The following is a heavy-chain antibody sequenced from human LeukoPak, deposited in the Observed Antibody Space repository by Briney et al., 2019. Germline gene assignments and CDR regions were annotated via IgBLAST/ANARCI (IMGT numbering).Heavy chain of an antibody. CDR2: IYYSGST. V-gene: IGHV4-59*01. Sequence: SETLSLTCTVSGGSISSYYWSWIRQPPGKGLEWIGYIYYSGSTNYDPSLKSRVTISADTSKNQFSLKLSSVTAADTAVYYCAGDRRSYGMDVWGQGTTVTVSS. CDR1: GGSISSYY. CDR3: AGDRRSYGMDV. J-gene: IGHJ6*02.